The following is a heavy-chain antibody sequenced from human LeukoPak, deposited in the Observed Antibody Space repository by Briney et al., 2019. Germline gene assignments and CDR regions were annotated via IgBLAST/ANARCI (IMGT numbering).Heavy chain of an antibody. J-gene: IGHJ4*02. CDR2: ISGKGLST. CDR3: AKDLGVRSARCDAVPLADQCGGYVPGL. CDR1: GFTFSSYW. V-gene: IGHV3-23*01. D-gene: IGHD2-2*01. Sequence: PGGSLRLSCAASGFTFSSYWMSWVRQAPGKGLEWVSGISGKGLSTYYADSVKGRFTISRDNSKNTLSLQMNNLRAEDTAVYYCAKDLGVRSARCDAVPLADQCGGYVPGLWGRGTPVTVSS.